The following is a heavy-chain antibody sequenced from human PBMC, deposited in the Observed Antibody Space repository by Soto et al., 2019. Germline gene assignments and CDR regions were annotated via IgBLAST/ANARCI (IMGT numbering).Heavy chain of an antibody. CDR2: IYHSGTT. V-gene: IGHV4-31*03. J-gene: IGHJ5*02. CDR1: GGSISSGGYY. CDR3: ARVRGNPLLGGFDP. Sequence: QVQLQESGPGLVKPSQTLSLTCTVSGGSISSGGYYWSWIRQHPGKGLEWIGYIYHSGTTYYNPATTSRATGSVDASKTQCSLTLTSVTAADSAVYYCARVRGNPLLGGFDPWGQGTLVTVSS. D-gene: IGHD2-2*01.